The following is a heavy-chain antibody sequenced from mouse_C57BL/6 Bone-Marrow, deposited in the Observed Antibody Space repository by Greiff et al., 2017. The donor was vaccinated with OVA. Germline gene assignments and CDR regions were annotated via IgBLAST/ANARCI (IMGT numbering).Heavy chain of an antibody. CDR1: GYTFTSYW. Sequence: QVQLKQPGAELVKPGASVKLSCKASGYTFTSYWMHWVKQRPGQGLEWIGMIHPTSGSTNYNEKFKSKATLTVDKSSSTAYMQLSSLTSEDSAVYYGARKGTVVGGGYFDVWGTGTTVTVSS. V-gene: IGHV1-64*01. J-gene: IGHJ1*03. CDR2: IHPTSGST. CDR3: ARKGTVVGGGYFDV. D-gene: IGHD1-1*01.